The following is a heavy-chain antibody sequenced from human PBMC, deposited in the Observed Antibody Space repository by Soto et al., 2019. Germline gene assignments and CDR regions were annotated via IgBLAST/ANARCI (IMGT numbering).Heavy chain of an antibody. CDR2: INHSGST. J-gene: IGHJ4*02. V-gene: IGHV4-34*01. D-gene: IGHD6-13*01. CDR1: GGSFSGYY. CDR3: ARPAIAATVSAFDN. Sequence: QVQLQQWGAGLLKPSETLSLTCAVYGGSFSGYYWSWIRRPPGKGLEWIGEINHSGSTNYNPSLKSRVTILVDPPTNQFSLKLSSVTAADTAVYYCARPAIAATVSAFDNWGQGTLVTVSS.